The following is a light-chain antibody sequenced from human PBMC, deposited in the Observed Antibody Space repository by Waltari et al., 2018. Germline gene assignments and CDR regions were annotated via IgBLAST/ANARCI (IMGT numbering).Light chain of an antibody. V-gene: IGLV3-25*03. CDR2: KNT. J-gene: IGLJ3*02. Sequence: SYELTQPPSVSVSPGQTARITCSGDALPKQYAFWYQQKPGQAPVLIIDKNTKRPSGSPERFSGSSSGTTVTMTISGVQAEDEADYYCLSADSSGTSKVFGGGTKLTVL. CDR3: LSADSSGTSKV. CDR1: ALPKQY.